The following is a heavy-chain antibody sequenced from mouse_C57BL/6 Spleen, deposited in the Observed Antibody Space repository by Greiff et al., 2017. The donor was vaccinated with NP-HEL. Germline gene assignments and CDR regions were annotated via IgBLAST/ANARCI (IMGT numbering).Heavy chain of an antibody. CDR3: ARSGYDYDDAMDY. D-gene: IGHD2-4*01. Sequence: QVQLQQSGAELVRPGTSVKVSCKASGYAFTNYSIEWVKQRPGQGLEWIGVINHGSGGTNYNEKFKGKATLTADKSSSTAYMQLSSLTSEDSAVYFCARSGYDYDDAMDYWGQGTSVTVSS. J-gene: IGHJ4*01. CDR1: GYAFTNYS. CDR2: INHGSGGT. V-gene: IGHV1-54*01.